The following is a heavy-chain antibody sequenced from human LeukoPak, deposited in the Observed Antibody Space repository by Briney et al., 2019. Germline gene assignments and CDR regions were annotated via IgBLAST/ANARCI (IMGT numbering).Heavy chain of an antibody. CDR1: GYSISSGYY. CDR2: VYHSGSS. CDR3: ARGYSSSWYPIWFDP. D-gene: IGHD6-13*01. J-gene: IGHJ5*02. V-gene: IGHV4-38-2*02. Sequence: SETLSLTCTVSGYSISSGYYWGWIRQPPGKGLEWIGSVYHSGSSYYNPSLNSRVTISVDTSKNQFSLKLSSVTAADTAVYYCARGYSSSWYPIWFDPWGQGTLVTVSS.